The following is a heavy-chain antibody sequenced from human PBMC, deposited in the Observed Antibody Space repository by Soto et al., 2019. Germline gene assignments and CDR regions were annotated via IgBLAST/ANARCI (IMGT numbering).Heavy chain of an antibody. J-gene: IGHJ4*02. D-gene: IGHD2-15*01. CDR3: SHFRRDFHRILSHYWFDY. Sequence: QITLKESGPTLVKPTQTLTLTCTFSGFSLSTSGVGVGWIRQPPGKVLEWLALIYWDDDKRYSPSLKSRLTITKDTSKNQEILTLTNMDPVDTSTYYCSHFRRDFHRILSHYWFDYWGQGLLVTVSS. CDR2: IYWDDDK. CDR1: GFSLSTSGVG. V-gene: IGHV2-5*02.